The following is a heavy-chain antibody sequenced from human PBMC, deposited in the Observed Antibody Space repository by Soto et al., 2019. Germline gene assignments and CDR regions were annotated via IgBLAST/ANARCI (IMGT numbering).Heavy chain of an antibody. CDR1: GGSFSGYF. V-gene: IGHV4-34*01. CDR2: VNHGGSP. J-gene: IGHJ5*02. D-gene: IGHD6-13*01. CDR3: ARSASSSTWGFDP. Sequence: QVQLQQWGAGLLKPSETLSLTCAVYGGSFSGYFWSWIRQPPGKGLEWTGQVNHGGSPNYNPSLESRVTISLDTSKKQFSLRLRSVTAADTAVYYCARSASSSTWGFDPWGQGTLVTVSS.